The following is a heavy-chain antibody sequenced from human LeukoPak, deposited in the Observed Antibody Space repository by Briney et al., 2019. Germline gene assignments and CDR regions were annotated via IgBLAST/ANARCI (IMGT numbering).Heavy chain of an antibody. CDR3: ARERFGGAAYYFDY. D-gene: IGHD3-10*01. V-gene: IGHV1-2*02. CDR1: GYTFTGYY. J-gene: IGHJ4*02. CDR2: INPNSGGT. Sequence: ASVKVSCKASGYTFTGYYMHWVRQAPGQGLEWVGWINPNSGGTNYAQNFQGRVTMTRDTSISTAYMELSRLRSDDTAVCYCARERFGGAAYYFDYWGQGTLVTVSS.